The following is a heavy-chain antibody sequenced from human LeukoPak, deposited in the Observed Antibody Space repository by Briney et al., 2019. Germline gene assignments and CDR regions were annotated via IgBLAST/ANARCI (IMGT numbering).Heavy chain of an antibody. CDR2: IYTSGST. D-gene: IGHD5-12*01. CDR1: GGSISSGSYY. CDR3: ATRVAMVDY. V-gene: IGHV4-61*02. J-gene: IGHJ4*02. Sequence: ASQTLSLTCTVSGGSISSGSYYWSWIRQPAGKGLEWIGRIYTSGSTNYNPSLKSRVTISVDTSKNQFSLKLSSVTAADTAVYYCATRVAMVDYWGRGTLVTVSS.